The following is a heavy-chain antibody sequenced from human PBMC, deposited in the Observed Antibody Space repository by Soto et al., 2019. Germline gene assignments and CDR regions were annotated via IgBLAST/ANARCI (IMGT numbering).Heavy chain of an antibody. Sequence: ASVKVSCKASGYTFTSYGISWVRQAPGQGLEWMGWISAYNGNTNYAQKLQGRVTMTTDTSTSTAYMELRSLRSDDTAVYYCARASSGYDYGYYYYGMDVWGQGTTVTVSS. CDR2: ISAYNGNT. D-gene: IGHD5-12*01. CDR3: ARASSGYDYGYYYYGMDV. CDR1: GYTFTSYG. J-gene: IGHJ6*02. V-gene: IGHV1-18*01.